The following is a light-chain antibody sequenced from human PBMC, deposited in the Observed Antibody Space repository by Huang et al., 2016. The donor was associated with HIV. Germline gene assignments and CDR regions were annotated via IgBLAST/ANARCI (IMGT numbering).Light chain of an antibody. V-gene: IGKV3-15*01. J-gene: IGKJ5*01. CDR1: ESVSSS. CDR2: DSS. CDR3: QQYNDWPPIT. Sequence: EIVMTQSPDTLSVFPGERVTLYCRDSESVSSSLAWYQQKSGQAARLLIYDSSTRATGIPVRFSGSGSGTEFTLTINSLLSEDFAVYYCQQYNDWPPITFGQGTRLDMK.